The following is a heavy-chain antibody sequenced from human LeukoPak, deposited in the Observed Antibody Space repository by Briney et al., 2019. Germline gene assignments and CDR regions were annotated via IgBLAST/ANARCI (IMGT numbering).Heavy chain of an antibody. J-gene: IGHJ4*02. CDR1: GFTFSSYS. CDR3: ARDPYYYDSSGYYGEGFDY. D-gene: IGHD3-22*01. V-gene: IGHV3-21*01. Sequence: PGGSLRLSCAASGFTFSSYSMNWVRQAPGKGLEWFSYISSSRNYIFYADSVKGRFTISRDNAKNSLYLQMNSLRAEDTAVYYCARDPYYYDSSGYYGEGFDYWGQGTLVTVSS. CDR2: ISSSRNYI.